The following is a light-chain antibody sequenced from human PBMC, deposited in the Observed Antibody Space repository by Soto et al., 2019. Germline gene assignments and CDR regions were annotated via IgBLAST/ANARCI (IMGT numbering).Light chain of an antibody. Sequence: QSALTQPPSASGSPGQSVTISCTGTRSDVGGYNYVSWYQQHPGKAPKLMIYEVTKRPSGVPDRFSGSKSGNTASLTVSGLQAEDEADYYCSSYAGTHNFGVFGTGTKLTVL. J-gene: IGLJ1*01. CDR3: SSYAGTHNFGV. CDR1: RSDVGGYNY. CDR2: EVT. V-gene: IGLV2-8*01.